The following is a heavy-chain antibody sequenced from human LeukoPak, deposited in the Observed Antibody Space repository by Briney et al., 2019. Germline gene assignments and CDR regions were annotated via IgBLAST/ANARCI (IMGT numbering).Heavy chain of an antibody. D-gene: IGHD6-19*01. V-gene: IGHV3-9*01. CDR2: ISWNSGSI. J-gene: IGHJ4*02. CDR3: AKGQWLVTYYFDY. CDR1: GFTFDDYA. Sequence: PGRSLRLSCAASGFTFDDYAMRWVRQAPGKGLEWVSGISWNSGSIGYADSVKGRFTISRDNAKNSLYLQMNSLRAEDTALYYCAKGQWLVTYYFDYWGQGTLVTVSS.